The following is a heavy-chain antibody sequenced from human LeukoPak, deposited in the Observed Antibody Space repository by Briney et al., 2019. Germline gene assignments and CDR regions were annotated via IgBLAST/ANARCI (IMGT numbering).Heavy chain of an antibody. J-gene: IGHJ5*02. CDR1: GYSISSGYY. CDR3: ARGVEQWLPGFDP. Sequence: SETLSLTCTVSGYSISSGYYWGWIRQPPGKGLEWIGSIYHSGSTYYNPPLKSRVTISVDTSKNQFSLKLSSVTAADTAVYYCARGVEQWLPGFDPWGQGTLVTVSS. CDR2: IYHSGST. D-gene: IGHD6-19*01. V-gene: IGHV4-38-2*02.